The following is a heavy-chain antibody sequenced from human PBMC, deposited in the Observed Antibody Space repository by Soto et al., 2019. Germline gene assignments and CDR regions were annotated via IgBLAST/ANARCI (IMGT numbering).Heavy chain of an antibody. CDR3: AAAYTTGSDAFDI. CDR2: IFSGDSDT. D-gene: IGHD1-1*01. V-gene: IGHV5-51*01. Sequence: GESLKISCKGSGYNFANYWIGWVRQMPGKGVEWMGMIFSGDSDTKDSPSLQRQIIMSVDKSDSSAYLQWRSLKASDTAMYCCAAAYTTGSDAFDIWGQGTMVTGSS. J-gene: IGHJ3*02. CDR1: GYNFANYW.